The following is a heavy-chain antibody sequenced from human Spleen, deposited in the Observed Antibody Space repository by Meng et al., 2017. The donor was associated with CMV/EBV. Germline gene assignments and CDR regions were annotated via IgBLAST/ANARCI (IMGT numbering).Heavy chain of an antibody. D-gene: IGHD6-19*01. V-gene: IGHV4-4*07. CDR1: GGSISSYY. CDR2: IYTSGST. Sequence: QGQLRESGPGLVKPSATLSLTCTVSGGSISSYYWSWIRQPAGKGLEWIGRIYTSGSTNYNPSLKSRVTMSVDTSKNQFSLKLSSVTAADTAVYYCARTRGIAVAGSFDYWGQGTLVTVSS. CDR3: ARTRGIAVAGSFDY. J-gene: IGHJ4*02.